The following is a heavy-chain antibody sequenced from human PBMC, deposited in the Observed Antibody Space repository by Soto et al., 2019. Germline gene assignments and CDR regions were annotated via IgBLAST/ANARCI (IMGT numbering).Heavy chain of an antibody. D-gene: IGHD4-17*01. J-gene: IGHJ4*02. Sequence: SDTLSLTCSVSGGSIRSSHWSWIRQPPGKGLEWIGYIYYSGSTNYNPSLKSRVTISVDTSKNQFSLKLSSVTAADTAVYYCARLMATVANDYWGQGTLVTVSS. CDR3: ARLMATVANDY. V-gene: IGHV4-59*08. CDR2: IYYSGST. CDR1: GGSIRSSH.